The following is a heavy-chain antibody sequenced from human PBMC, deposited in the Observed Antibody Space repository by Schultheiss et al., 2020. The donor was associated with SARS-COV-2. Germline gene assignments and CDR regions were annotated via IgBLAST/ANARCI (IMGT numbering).Heavy chain of an antibody. CDR1: GFTFSSYA. J-gene: IGHJ4*02. CDR2: ITSHGDTT. CDR3: VKVNEAYYYID. D-gene: IGHD3-10*01. V-gene: IGHV3-64D*09. Sequence: GESLKISCSASGFTFSSYAMHWVRQAPGKGLEYVSAITSHGDTTYYADSVKGRFSISRDNSKNTLYLQLSNLRGEDTAVYYCVKVNEAYYYIDWGQGTLVTVSS.